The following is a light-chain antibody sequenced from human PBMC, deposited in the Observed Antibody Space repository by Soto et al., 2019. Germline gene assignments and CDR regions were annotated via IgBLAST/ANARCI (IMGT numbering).Light chain of an antibody. Sequence: QSVLTQPPSVSGAPGQRVTISCTGSSSNIGAGYDVHWYQQLPGTAPKLLIYGNSNRPSGVPDRFSGSKSGTSASLAITGLQAXXEXDYYCQSYDSSLSGYVFGTGTKLTVL. CDR3: QSYDSSLSGYV. J-gene: IGLJ1*01. V-gene: IGLV1-40*01. CDR1: SSNIGAGYD. CDR2: GNS.